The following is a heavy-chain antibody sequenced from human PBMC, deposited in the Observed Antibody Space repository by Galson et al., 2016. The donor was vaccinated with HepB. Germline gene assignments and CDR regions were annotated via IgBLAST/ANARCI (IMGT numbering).Heavy chain of an antibody. V-gene: IGHV3-53*01. Sequence: SLRLSCAASGFTVSSHYMSWVRQAPGKGLEWVSIILNGGETFYADSVKGRFTTSSDSSKNTVYLQMNTLRVDDTAGYSCVTDHGPSGWLNWGQGTLVTVSS. CDR2: ILNGGET. D-gene: IGHD6-19*01. J-gene: IGHJ1*01. CDR3: VTDHGPSGWLN. CDR1: GFTVSSHY.